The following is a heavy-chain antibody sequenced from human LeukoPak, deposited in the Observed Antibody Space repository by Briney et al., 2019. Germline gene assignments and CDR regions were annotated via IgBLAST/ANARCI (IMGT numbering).Heavy chain of an antibody. CDR1: GGTFSSYA. V-gene: IGHV1-69*13. CDR3: ARESSGYYPVFDY. D-gene: IGHD3-22*01. Sequence: SVKVSCKASGGTFSSYAISWVRQAPGQGLEWMGGIIPIFGTANYAQKFQGRVTITADESTSTAYMELSSLRSEDTAVYYCARESSGYYPVFDYWGQGTLVTVSS. J-gene: IGHJ4*02. CDR2: IIPIFGTA.